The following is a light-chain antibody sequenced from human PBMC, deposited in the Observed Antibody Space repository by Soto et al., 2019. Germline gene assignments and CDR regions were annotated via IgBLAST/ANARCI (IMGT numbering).Light chain of an antibody. Sequence: DIQMTQSPSSVSASVGDRVTITCRASQAIDSWLAWYQQKPGEAPMLLIFTGSLLHSGVPPRFSGRASGTDFTLTISSLQPEDFATYYCQQTLSSPPTFGQGTKVDIE. CDR2: TGS. J-gene: IGKJ1*01. CDR1: QAIDSW. CDR3: QQTLSSPPT. V-gene: IGKV1-12*01.